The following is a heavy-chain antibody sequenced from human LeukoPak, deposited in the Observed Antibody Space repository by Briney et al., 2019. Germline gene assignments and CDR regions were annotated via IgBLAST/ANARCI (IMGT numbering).Heavy chain of an antibody. CDR1: GGSISSYY. Sequence: PSETLSLTCTVSGGSISSYYWSWIRQPAGKGLEWIGRIYSSGGTNYNPSLKRRRTMSVDTPKTQFSLNLSAVTAADTAFYYCARETTGLPRYFDYWGQGTLVTVSS. D-gene: IGHD4-11*01. V-gene: IGHV4-4*07. J-gene: IGHJ4*02. CDR3: ARETTGLPRYFDY. CDR2: IYSSGGT.